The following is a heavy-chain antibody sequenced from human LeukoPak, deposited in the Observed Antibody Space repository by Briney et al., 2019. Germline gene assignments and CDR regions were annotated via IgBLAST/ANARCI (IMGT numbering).Heavy chain of an antibody. D-gene: IGHD3-10*01. V-gene: IGHV4-31*03. J-gene: IGHJ4*02. CDR1: GGSISSGGYY. CDR3: ARVEFEGGLDY. Sequence: SSETLSLTCTVSGGSISSGGYYWSWIRQHPGKGLEWIGYIYYSGSTYYNPSLKSRVTISVDTSKNQFSLKLSSVTAADTAVYYCARVEFEGGLDYWGQGTLVTVSS. CDR2: IYYSGST.